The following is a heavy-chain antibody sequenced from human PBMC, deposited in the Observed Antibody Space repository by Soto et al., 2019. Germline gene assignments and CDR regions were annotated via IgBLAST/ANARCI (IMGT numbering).Heavy chain of an antibody. D-gene: IGHD2-2*01. J-gene: IGHJ4*02. V-gene: IGHV3-74*01. CDR1: GFPFSSYW. CDR2: INGDGSSL. CDR3: TRRGCSTTGCYFN. Sequence: GGSLRLSCAASGFPFSSYWMHWVRQAPGKGLVWVSRINGDGSSLNYADSVKGRFTISRDNAKNTLYLQMNSLRAEDAAVYYCTRRGCSTTGCYFNWGRGTRVTVSS.